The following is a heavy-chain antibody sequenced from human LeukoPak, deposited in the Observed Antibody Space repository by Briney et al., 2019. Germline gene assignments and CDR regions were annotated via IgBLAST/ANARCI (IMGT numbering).Heavy chain of an antibody. D-gene: IGHD3-10*01. CDR1: GGTFTHYV. CDR2: IAPISGAP. V-gene: IGHV1-69*06. J-gene: IGHJ3*01. CDR3: AREGEYYSESGNLVDASDV. Sequence: SVKVSCKASGGTFTHYVISWVRQAPGQGLEWMGGIAPISGAPMYAQRFQGRVTISADTSTYTAFMEMSSLTSEDTAMYYCAREGEYYSESGNLVDASDVWGQGTMVTVSA.